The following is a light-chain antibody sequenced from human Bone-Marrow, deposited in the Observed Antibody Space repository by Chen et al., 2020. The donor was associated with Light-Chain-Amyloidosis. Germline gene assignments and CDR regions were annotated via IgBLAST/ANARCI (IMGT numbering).Light chain of an antibody. Sequence: SYELTQPPSLSVSPGQTARITSSGDAFPKQYAYWYQQKPGQAPVLVIYKDSERPSGIPERFSGSSSGTTVTLTISGVQAEDEADYYCQSADSSGTYYVVFGGGTKLTVL. CDR3: QSADSSGTYYVV. CDR1: AFPKQY. CDR2: KDS. J-gene: IGLJ2*01. V-gene: IGLV3-25*03.